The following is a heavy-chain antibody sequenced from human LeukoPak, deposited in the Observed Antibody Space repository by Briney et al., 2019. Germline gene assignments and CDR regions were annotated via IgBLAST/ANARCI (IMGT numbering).Heavy chain of an antibody. CDR3: TTSSGYLNY. J-gene: IGHJ4*02. Sequence: GGSLRLSCVASGFTFNIYSMNWVRQAPGKGLEWVSYMTGTSDIIKYADSVKGRFTVSRDNAKNSLYLQVNSLRAEDTAVYYCTTSSGYLNYWGQGTLVTVSS. CDR2: MTGTSDII. V-gene: IGHV3-48*01. CDR1: GFTFNIYS. D-gene: IGHD3-22*01.